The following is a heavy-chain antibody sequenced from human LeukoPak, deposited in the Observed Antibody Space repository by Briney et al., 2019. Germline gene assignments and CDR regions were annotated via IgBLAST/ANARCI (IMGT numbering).Heavy chain of an antibody. D-gene: IGHD3-3*01. V-gene: IGHV4-39*07. CDR1: GGSISSGGYY. CDR3: ARVAIFGVVMN. Sequence: PSETLSLTCTVSGGSISSGGYYWSWVRQPPGKGLEWIGEINHSGSTNYNPSLKSRVTISVDTSKNQFSLKLSSVTAADTAVYYCARVAIFGVVMNWGQGTLVTVSS. CDR2: INHSGST. J-gene: IGHJ4*02.